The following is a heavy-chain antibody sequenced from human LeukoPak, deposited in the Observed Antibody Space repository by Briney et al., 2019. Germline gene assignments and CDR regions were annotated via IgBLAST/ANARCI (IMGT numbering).Heavy chain of an antibody. J-gene: IGHJ3*02. CDR3: ARGYSTARGRNAFDI. Sequence: ASVKVSCKASGYTFTGYYMHWVRQAPGQGLEWMGWINPNSGGTNYAQKLQGRVTMTTDTSTSTAYMELRSLRSDDTAVYYCARGYSTARGRNAFDIWGQGTMVTVSS. D-gene: IGHD6-13*01. CDR2: INPNSGGT. CDR1: GYTFTGYY. V-gene: IGHV1-2*02.